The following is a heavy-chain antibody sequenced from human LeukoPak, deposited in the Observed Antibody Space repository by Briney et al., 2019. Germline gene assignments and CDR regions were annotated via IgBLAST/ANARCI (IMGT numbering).Heavy chain of an antibody. Sequence: SETLSLTCAVHGGSFSGYYWSWIRQPPGKGLEWIGEINHSGSTNYNPSLKSRVTISVDTSKNQFSLKLSSVTAADTAVYYCARAKLERRHRMNAFDIWGQGTMVTVSS. V-gene: IGHV4-34*01. CDR1: GGSFSGYY. CDR3: ARAKLERRHRMNAFDI. J-gene: IGHJ3*02. D-gene: IGHD1-1*01. CDR2: INHSGST.